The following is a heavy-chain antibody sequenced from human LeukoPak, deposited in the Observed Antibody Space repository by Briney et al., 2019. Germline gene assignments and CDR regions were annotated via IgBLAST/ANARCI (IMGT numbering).Heavy chain of an antibody. D-gene: IGHD5-24*01. CDR1: GYTFTSYG. J-gene: IGHJ4*02. CDR3: ARAGGRDGYNRGVDY. CDR2: IIPIFGTA. Sequence: VASVKVSCKASGYTFTSYGISWVRQAPGRGLEWMGGIIPIFGTANYAQKFQGRVTITADESTSTAYMELSSLRSEDTAVYYCARAGGRDGYNRGVDYWGQGTLVTVSS. V-gene: IGHV1-69*13.